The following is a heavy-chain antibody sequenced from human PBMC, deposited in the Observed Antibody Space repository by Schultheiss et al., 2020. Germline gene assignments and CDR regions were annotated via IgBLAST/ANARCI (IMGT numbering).Heavy chain of an antibody. CDR1: GGTFSSYA. Sequence: ASVKVSCKASGGTFSSYAISWVRQAPGQGLEWMGWISAYNGNTNYAQKFQGRVTMTRNTSISTAYMELRSLRSDDTAVYYCARDFDYWGQGTLVTVSS. V-gene: IGHV1-18*01. CDR3: ARDFDY. CDR2: ISAYNGNT. J-gene: IGHJ4*02.